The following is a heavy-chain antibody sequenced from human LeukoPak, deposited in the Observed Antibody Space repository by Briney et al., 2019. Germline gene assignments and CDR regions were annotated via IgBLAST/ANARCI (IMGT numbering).Heavy chain of an antibody. J-gene: IGHJ4*02. V-gene: IGHV3-43*02. CDR3: ARDHVYGGADY. CDR2: TSGDGITT. CDR1: GFTFHNYA. D-gene: IGHD5/OR15-5a*01. Sequence: GGSLRLSCAASGFTFHNYAIHWVRQAPGKGLEWVSLTSGDGITTYFADSVKGRFTISRDNSKSSLFLQMNSLRTEDTALYYCARDHVYGGADYWGQGTLVAVSS.